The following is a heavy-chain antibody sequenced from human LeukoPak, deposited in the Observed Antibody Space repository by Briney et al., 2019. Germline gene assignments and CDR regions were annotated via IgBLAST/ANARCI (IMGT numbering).Heavy chain of an antibody. CDR2: INPSGGST. CDR1: GYTFTSYY. J-gene: IGHJ4*02. V-gene: IGHV1-46*01. CDR3: ARESGTQRWLQLHPQSYFSLPDY. Sequence: ASVKVSCKASGYTFTSYYMHWVRQAPGQGLEWMGLINPSGGSTSYAQKFQGRVTMTRDTSTSTVYMELSSLRSEDTAVYYCARESGTQRWLQLHPQSYFSLPDYWGQGTLVTVSS. D-gene: IGHD5-24*01.